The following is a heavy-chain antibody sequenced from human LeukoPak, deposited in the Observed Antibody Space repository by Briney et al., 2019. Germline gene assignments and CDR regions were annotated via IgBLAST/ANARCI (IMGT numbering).Heavy chain of an antibody. D-gene: IGHD3-10*01. CDR2: INHSGST. Sequence: SETLSLTCAVYGGSFIGYYWSWIRQPPGKGLEWIGEINHSGSTNYNPSLKSRVTISVDTSKNQFSLKLSSVTAADTAVYYCARGGWFGELNNWGQGTLVTVSS. J-gene: IGHJ4*02. CDR1: GGSFIGYY. CDR3: ARGGWFGELNN. V-gene: IGHV4-34*01.